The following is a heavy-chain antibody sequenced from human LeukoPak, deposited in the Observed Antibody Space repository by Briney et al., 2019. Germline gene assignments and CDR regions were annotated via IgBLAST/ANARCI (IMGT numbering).Heavy chain of an antibody. D-gene: IGHD5-12*01. V-gene: IGHV4-59*08. Sequence: PSETLSLTCTVSGGSISTHYWGWIRQPPGKGLEWIGYIYHSGSPTNYSPSLKSRVTISVDTSKNQFSLKLSSVTAADTAVYYCARHRGDYWGQGTLVTVSS. J-gene: IGHJ4*02. CDR2: IYHSGSPT. CDR3: ARHRGDY. CDR1: GGSISTHY.